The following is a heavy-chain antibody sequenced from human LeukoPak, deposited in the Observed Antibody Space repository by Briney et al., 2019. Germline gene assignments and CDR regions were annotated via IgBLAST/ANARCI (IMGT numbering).Heavy chain of an antibody. CDR1: GGTFSSYA. D-gene: IGHD4-11*01. Sequence: SVKVSCKASGGTFSSYAISWVRQAPGQEREWMGGIIPIFGTANYAQKFQGRVTITADESTSTAYMELSSLRSEDTAVQYCARDRLQYWFDPWGQGTLVTVSS. V-gene: IGHV1-69*13. CDR3: ARDRLQYWFDP. CDR2: IIPIFGTA. J-gene: IGHJ5*02.